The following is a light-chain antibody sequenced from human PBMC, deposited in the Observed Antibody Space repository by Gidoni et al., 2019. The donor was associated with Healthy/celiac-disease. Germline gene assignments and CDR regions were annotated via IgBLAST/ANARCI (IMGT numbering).Light chain of an antibody. CDR1: QSISSY. Sequence: DIQLPHSPSSLAASVGDRVTITCRASQSISSYLNWYQQKPVKATKLLIYAASSLQSGVPSRCSGSGSGTDFTLTISSLQPEDFATYDCQQSYSTPPTFGGGTKVEIK. J-gene: IGKJ4*02. CDR2: AAS. V-gene: IGKV1-39*01. CDR3: QQSYSTPPT.